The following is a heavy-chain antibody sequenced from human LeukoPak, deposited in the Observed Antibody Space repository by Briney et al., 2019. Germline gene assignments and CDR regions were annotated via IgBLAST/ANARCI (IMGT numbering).Heavy chain of an antibody. Sequence: PSETLSLTCTVSGGSISSGDYYWSWLRQPPGKGLEWIGYIYYSGSTYYNPSLKSRVTISVDTSKNQFSLKLSSVTAAGTAVYYCARVAVAGTEMIDYWGQGTLVTVSP. CDR3: ARVAVAGTEMIDY. V-gene: IGHV4-30-4*01. CDR2: IYYSGST. J-gene: IGHJ4*02. D-gene: IGHD6-19*01. CDR1: GGSISSGDYY.